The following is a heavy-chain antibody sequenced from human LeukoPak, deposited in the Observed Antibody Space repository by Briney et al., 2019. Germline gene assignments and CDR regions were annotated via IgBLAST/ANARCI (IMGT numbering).Heavy chain of an antibody. V-gene: IGHV1-2*02. Sequence: ASGKVSCKASGYTFTGYYMHWVRQAPGQGLAWMGWINPNSGGTNYAQKFQGRVTMTRDTSISTAYMELSRLRSDDTAVYYCARDLSVTSIFGVVIDAFDIWGQGTMVTVSS. CDR1: GYTFTGYY. D-gene: IGHD3-3*01. J-gene: IGHJ3*02. CDR3: ARDLSVTSIFGVVIDAFDI. CDR2: INPNSGGT.